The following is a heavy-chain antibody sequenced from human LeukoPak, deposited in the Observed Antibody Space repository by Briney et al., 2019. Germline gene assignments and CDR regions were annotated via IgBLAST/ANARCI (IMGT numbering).Heavy chain of an antibody. Sequence: SGGSLRLSCAASGFTVSANYMTWVGQAPGKGLEWVSLIYSGDSTYYADAVKGRFTISRDNSKNTLYLQMNSLRAEDTAVYYCAREGYDWGAFDIWGQGTMVTVSS. CDR2: IYSGDST. CDR1: GFTVSANY. J-gene: IGHJ3*02. D-gene: IGHD3-16*01. V-gene: IGHV3-66*01. CDR3: AREGYDWGAFDI.